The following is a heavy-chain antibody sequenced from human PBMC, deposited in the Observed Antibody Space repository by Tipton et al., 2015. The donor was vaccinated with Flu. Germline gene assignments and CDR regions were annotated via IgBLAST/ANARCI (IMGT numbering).Heavy chain of an antibody. CDR3: ARGGATGEDYFDY. D-gene: IGHD5-12*01. Sequence: TLSLTCTVSGGSISSGGYYWSWIRQHPGKGLEWIGYSYYSGSTYYNPSLKSRVTISVDTSKNQFSLKLSSVTAADTAVYYCARGGATGEDYFDYWGQGTLVTVSS. V-gene: IGHV4-31*03. CDR2: SYYSGST. J-gene: IGHJ4*02. CDR1: GGSISSGGYY.